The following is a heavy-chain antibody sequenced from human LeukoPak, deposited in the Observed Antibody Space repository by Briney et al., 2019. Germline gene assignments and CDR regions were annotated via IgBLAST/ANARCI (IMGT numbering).Heavy chain of an antibody. CDR3: AREVTGGGYRYYYYYMDV. CDR2: INHSGST. V-gene: IGHV4-34*01. J-gene: IGHJ6*03. Sequence: SETLSLTCAVYGGSFSGYYWGWIRQPPGKGLEWIGEINHSGSTNYNPSLKSRVTISVDTSKNQFSLKLSSVTAADTAVYHCAREVTGGGYRYYYYYMDVWGKGTTVTVSS. CDR1: GGSFSGYY. D-gene: IGHD5-18*01.